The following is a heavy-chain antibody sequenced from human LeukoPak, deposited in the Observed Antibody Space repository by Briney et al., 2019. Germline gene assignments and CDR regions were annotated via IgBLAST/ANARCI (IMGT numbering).Heavy chain of an antibody. V-gene: IGHV4-38-2*02. CDR3: ARGGVLGYCSSTSCLLDY. Sequence: SETLSLTCTVSGYSISSGYYWGWIRQPPGKGLEWMGSIYHSGSTYYNPSLKSRVTISVDTSKNQFSLKLSSVTAADTAVYYCARGGVLGYCSSTSCLLDYWGQGTLVTVSS. J-gene: IGHJ4*02. CDR2: IYHSGST. CDR1: GYSISSGYY. D-gene: IGHD2-2*01.